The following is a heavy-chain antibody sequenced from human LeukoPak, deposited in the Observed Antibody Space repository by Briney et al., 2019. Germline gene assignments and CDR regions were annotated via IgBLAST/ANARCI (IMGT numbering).Heavy chain of an antibody. CDR1: GFTLSSYS. V-gene: IGHV3-21*01. CDR3: ARGAPYYYDSSGYASDI. J-gene: IGHJ3*02. CDR2: ISSSSSYI. Sequence: GGSLRLSGAGSGFTLSSYSMNGVRQAPGKGLEWVSSISSSSSYIYYADSVKGRLTIPRDNAKNSLYLQMNSLRAEDTAVSHCARGAPYYYDSSGYASDIWGQGTMVTVSS. D-gene: IGHD3-22*01.